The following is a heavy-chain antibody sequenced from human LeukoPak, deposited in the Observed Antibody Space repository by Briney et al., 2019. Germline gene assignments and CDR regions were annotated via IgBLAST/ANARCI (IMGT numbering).Heavy chain of an antibody. CDR3: ARAYYDLRGGYGMDV. CDR1: GGSISSYY. V-gene: IGHV4-59*01. J-gene: IGHJ6*02. CDR2: IYYSGST. D-gene: IGHD3-3*01. Sequence: PSETLFLTCTVSGGSISSYYWSWIRQPPGKGLEWIGYIYYSGSTNYNPSLKSRVTISVDTSKNQFSLKLSSVTAADTAVYYCARAYYDLRGGYGMDVWGQGTTVTVSS.